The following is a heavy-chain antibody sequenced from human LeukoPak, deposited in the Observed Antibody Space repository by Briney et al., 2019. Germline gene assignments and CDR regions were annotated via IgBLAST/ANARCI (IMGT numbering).Heavy chain of an antibody. CDR2: ITPTSSYI. CDR1: GLTFSSYS. Sequence: GGSLRLSCAVSGLTFSSYSFNWVRQAPGMGLEWVSSITPTSSYIYYADSVKGRFTISRDNAKNSLYLQMNSLRAEDTAVYYCARLRRNNDNSGYYYYYDYWGQGTLVTVSS. CDR3: ARLRRNNDNSGYYYYYDY. V-gene: IGHV3-21*01. D-gene: IGHD3-22*01. J-gene: IGHJ4*02.